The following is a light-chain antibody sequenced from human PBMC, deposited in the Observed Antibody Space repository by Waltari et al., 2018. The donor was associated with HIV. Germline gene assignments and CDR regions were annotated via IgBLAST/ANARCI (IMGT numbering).Light chain of an antibody. CDR3: QQSYSSPYT. V-gene: IGKV1-39*01. Sequence: DIQMTLSPFSLSASIGDRVTIACRASPSISTYLNWYQQRPGKAPKLLIYAASSLQSGVPSRFSGSGSGTDFTLSISSLQPEDSATYYCQQSYSSPYTFGQGTNLEIK. CDR1: PSISTY. CDR2: AAS. J-gene: IGKJ2*01.